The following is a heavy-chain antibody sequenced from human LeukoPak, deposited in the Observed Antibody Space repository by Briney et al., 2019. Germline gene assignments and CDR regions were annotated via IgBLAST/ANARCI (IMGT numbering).Heavy chain of an antibody. J-gene: IGHJ4*02. V-gene: IGHV3-30*18. CDR3: AKDQAAATFDY. CDR1: GFTFSSYG. D-gene: IGHD6-13*01. CDR2: ISYDGSNK. Sequence: PGRSLRLSCAASGFTFSSYGMHWVRQAPGKGLEWVAVISYDGSNKYYADSVKGRFTISRDNSKNTLYLQMNSPRAEDTAVYYCAKDQAAATFDYWGQGTLVTVSS.